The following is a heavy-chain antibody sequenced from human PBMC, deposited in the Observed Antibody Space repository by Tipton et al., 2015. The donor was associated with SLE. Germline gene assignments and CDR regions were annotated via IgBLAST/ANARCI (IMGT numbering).Heavy chain of an antibody. CDR3: ATVYSSGWVGRIVH. D-gene: IGHD6-19*01. V-gene: IGHV4-34*01. CDR2: INHSGST. CDR1: GGSFSGYY. Sequence: TLSLTCAVYGGSFSGYYWSWIRQPPGKGLEWIGEINHSGSTNYNPSLKSRVTISVDTSKNQFSLKLSSVTAADTAVYYCATVYSSGWVGRIVHWGQGTLVTVSS. J-gene: IGHJ4*02.